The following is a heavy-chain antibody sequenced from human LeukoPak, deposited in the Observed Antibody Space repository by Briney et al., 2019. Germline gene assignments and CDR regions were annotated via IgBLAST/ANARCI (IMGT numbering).Heavy chain of an antibody. CDR2: ISAYNGNT. D-gene: IGHD2-21*02. CDR1: GYTFTSYG. Sequence: GASVKVSCKASGYTFTSYGISWVRQAPGQGLEWMGWISAYNGNTNYAQKLQGRVTMTTDTSTSTAYMELRSLGSDDTAVYYCARDMWRAVVVTAIPNWFDHWGQGTLVTVSS. V-gene: IGHV1-18*01. J-gene: IGHJ5*02. CDR3: ARDMWRAVVVTAIPNWFDH.